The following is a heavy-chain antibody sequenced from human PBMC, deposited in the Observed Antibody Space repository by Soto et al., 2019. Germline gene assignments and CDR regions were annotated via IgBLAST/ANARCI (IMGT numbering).Heavy chain of an antibody. Sequence: SVKVSCKASGGTFSSYAISCVRQAPGQGLEWMGGIIPIFGRANYAQKFQGRVTITAAEYTSTAYMELSSLRSEDTAVYYCARGVRSEATQYYYYYYGMDVWGQGTTVTVSS. CDR3: ARGVRSEATQYYYYYYGMDV. CDR1: GGTFSSYA. CDR2: IIPIFGRA. D-gene: IGHD6-25*01. V-gene: IGHV1-69*13. J-gene: IGHJ6*02.